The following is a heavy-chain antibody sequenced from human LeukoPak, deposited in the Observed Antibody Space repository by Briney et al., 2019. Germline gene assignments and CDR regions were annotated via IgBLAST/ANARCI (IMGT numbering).Heavy chain of an antibody. CDR2: IKQDGSEK. Sequence: GGSLRLSCAASGFTFSSHWMSWVRQAPGKGLEWVANIKQDGSEKYYVDSVKGRFTISRDNAKNSLYLQMNSLRAEDTAVNYCAQGANAGFGYWGQGTLVTVSS. V-gene: IGHV3-7*01. CDR1: GFTFSSHW. J-gene: IGHJ4*02. CDR3: AQGANAGFGY. D-gene: IGHD1-26*01.